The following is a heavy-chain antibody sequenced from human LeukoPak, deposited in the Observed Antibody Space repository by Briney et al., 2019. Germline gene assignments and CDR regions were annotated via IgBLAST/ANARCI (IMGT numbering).Heavy chain of an antibody. CDR3: AKDINPGYSYGTPGFDY. CDR2: ISGSGGST. D-gene: IGHD5-18*01. Sequence: PGGSLRLSCAASGFTFSSYAMSWVRQAPGKGLEWVSAISGSGGSTYYADSVKGRFTISRDNSKNTLYLQMNSLRAEDTAVYYCAKDINPGYSYGTPGFDYWGQGTLVTVSS. J-gene: IGHJ4*02. V-gene: IGHV3-23*01. CDR1: GFTFSSYA.